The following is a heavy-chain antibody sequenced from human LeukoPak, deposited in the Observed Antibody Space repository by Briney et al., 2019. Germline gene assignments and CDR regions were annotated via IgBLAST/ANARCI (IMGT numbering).Heavy chain of an antibody. CDR1: GLSIRSPW. CDR2: IRRDGSEM. CDR3: VRGFALDL. Sequence: PGGSLRLSCVASGLSIRSPWMSWVRQAPGKGLEWVANIRRDGSEMHYVDSVKGRFTISRDNANNAVFLQMSSLRVEDTALYFCVRGFALDLWGRGAKVTVSS. J-gene: IGHJ3*01. V-gene: IGHV3-7*04.